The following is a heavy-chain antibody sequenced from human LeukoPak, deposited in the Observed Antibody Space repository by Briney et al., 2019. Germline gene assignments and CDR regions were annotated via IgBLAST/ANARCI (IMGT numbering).Heavy chain of an antibody. CDR2: MYYSGST. CDR1: GGSIGTDY. V-gene: IGHV4-59*01. J-gene: IGHJ4*02. CDR3: ARGGYVWGTPFEY. D-gene: IGHD3-16*01. Sequence: PSETLSLTCTVSGGSIGTDYWNWIRQPPGKGLEWIGSMYYSGSTNYNPSLKSRVTISVDTSKNQFSLKLSSVTAADTAVYYCARGGYVWGTPFEYWGQGTLVTVSS.